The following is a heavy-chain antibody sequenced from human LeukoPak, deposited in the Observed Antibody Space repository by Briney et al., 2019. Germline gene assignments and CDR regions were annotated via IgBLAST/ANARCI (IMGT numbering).Heavy chain of an antibody. D-gene: IGHD2-2*01. V-gene: IGHV4-4*07. CDR1: GGSISSYY. J-gene: IGHJ6*03. Sequence: SETLSLTCTVSGGSISSYYWSWIRQPAGKGLEWIGRIYTSGSTNYNPSLKSRVTMSVDTSKNRFSLKLSSVTAADTAVYYCASGCSSTSCSKDYYYYMDVWGKGTTVTVSS. CDR2: IYTSGST. CDR3: ASGCSSTSCSKDYYYYMDV.